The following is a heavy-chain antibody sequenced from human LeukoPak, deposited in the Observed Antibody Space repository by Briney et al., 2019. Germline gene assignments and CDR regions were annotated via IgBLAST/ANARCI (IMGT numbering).Heavy chain of an antibody. V-gene: IGHV4-30-2*01. CDR2: IFHTGST. Sequence: PSETLSLTCVVSGDSISSGTYSWSWIRQPPGKGLEWIGYIFHTGSTFYNPSLKGRVTILVDTSKNQFSLRLNSVTAADTAVYYCARELWFANAPGSWLDPWCQGTLVTVSS. D-gene: IGHD3-10*01. CDR3: ARELWFANAPGSWLDP. CDR1: GDSISSGTYS. J-gene: IGHJ5*02.